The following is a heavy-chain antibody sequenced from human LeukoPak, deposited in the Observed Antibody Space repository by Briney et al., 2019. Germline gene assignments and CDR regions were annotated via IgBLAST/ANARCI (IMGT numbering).Heavy chain of an antibody. CDR2: ISGSAGTT. CDR3: AKMSGYGSSSGRGYYFDY. J-gene: IGHJ4*02. Sequence: GGSLRLSCAASGFTFSSYAMTWVRQAPGKGLEWVSVISGSAGTTYYADSVKGRFTISRDNSKNTLYLQMNSLRAEDTAVYYCAKMSGYGSSSGRGYYFDYWGQGTLVIVSS. V-gene: IGHV3-23*01. CDR1: GFTFSSYA. D-gene: IGHD6-6*01.